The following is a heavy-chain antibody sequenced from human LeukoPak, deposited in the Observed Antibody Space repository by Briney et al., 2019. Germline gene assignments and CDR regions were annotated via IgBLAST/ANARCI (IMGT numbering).Heavy chain of an antibody. J-gene: IGHJ3*02. CDR1: GFAFRNYS. CDR3: ARSDSEQWLISGAFDI. Sequence: GGSLRLSCAASGFAFRNYSMNWVRQAPGKGLEWVSSISSGGAYIYYAESLKGRFTISRDNAKNLLHLQMNSLRAEDTAVYYCARSDSEQWLISGAFDIWGQGTMVTVSS. V-gene: IGHV3-21*04. CDR2: ISSGGAYI. D-gene: IGHD6-19*01.